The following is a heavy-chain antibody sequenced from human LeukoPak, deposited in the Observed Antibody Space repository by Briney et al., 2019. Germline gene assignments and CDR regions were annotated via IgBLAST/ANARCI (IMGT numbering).Heavy chain of an antibody. D-gene: IGHD1-7*01. CDR3: ASGITGTTGLGY. J-gene: IGHJ4*02. V-gene: IGHV4-59*08. Sequence: PSETLSLTCTVSGGSISSYYWSWIRQPPGKGLEWIGYIYYSGSTNYNPSLKSRVTISVDTSKNQFSLKLSSVTAADTAVYYCASGITGTTGLGYWGQGTLVTVPS. CDR2: IYYSGST. CDR1: GGSISSYY.